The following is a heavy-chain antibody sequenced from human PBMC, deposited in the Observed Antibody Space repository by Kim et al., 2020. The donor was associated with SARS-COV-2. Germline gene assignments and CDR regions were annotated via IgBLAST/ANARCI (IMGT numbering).Heavy chain of an antibody. V-gene: IGHV1-24*01. Sequence: ASVKVSCKVSGYTLTELSMHWVRQAPGKGLEWMGGFDPEDGETIYAQKFQGRVTMTEDTSTDTAYMELSSLRSEDTAVYYCATGREQLVPYYYYYGMDVWGQGTTVTVSS. J-gene: IGHJ6*02. CDR1: GYTLTELS. CDR3: ATGREQLVPYYYYYGMDV. CDR2: FDPEDGET. D-gene: IGHD6-13*01.